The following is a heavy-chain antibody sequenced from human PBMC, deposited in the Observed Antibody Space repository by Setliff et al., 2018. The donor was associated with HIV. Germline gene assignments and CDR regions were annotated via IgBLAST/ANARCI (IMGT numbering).Heavy chain of an antibody. J-gene: IGHJ6*02. CDR2: ISYDGTSK. Sequence: GGSLRLSCAASESTFYAMHWVRQAPGKGLEWLAVISYDGTSKYYADSVKGRFTISRDNSKNTLYLQMNSLRAEDTAVYYCARDPGRYNGMDVWGQGTTVTVS. V-gene: IGHV3-30*14. CDR1: ESTFYA. CDR3: ARDPGRYNGMDV. D-gene: IGHD1-20*01.